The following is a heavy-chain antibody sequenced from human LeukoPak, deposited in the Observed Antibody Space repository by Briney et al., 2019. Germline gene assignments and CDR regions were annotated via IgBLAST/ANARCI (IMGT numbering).Heavy chain of an antibody. CDR1: GYTFSSYG. Sequence: ASVKVSCKASGYTFSSYGISWVRQAPGQGLEWMGWISAYNGNTYYAQNLQGRVTMTTDTSTSTAYMELRSLRSDDTAVYYCARDGGWNYVEPSDYWGQGTLVTVSS. D-gene: IGHD1-7*01. CDR3: ARDGGWNYVEPSDY. J-gene: IGHJ4*02. CDR2: ISAYNGNT. V-gene: IGHV1-18*01.